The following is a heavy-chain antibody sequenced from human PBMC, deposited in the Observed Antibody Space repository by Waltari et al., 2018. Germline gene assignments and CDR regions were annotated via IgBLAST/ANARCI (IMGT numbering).Heavy chain of an antibody. CDR1: GFSFSSSG. J-gene: IGHJ4*02. CDR2: AWYDRSKE. V-gene: IGHV3-30*18. CDR3: AKDQGSHYGFFDY. Sequence: QVQLVESGGGVVQPGRSLRLSCAASGFSFSSSGMHWVRQAPGKGLEWVAVAWYDRSKEYYADSVKGRFTISRDNSKNTLYLQMDSLRPEDTAMYYCAKDQGSHYGFFDYWGQGTLVTVSS. D-gene: IGHD1-26*01.